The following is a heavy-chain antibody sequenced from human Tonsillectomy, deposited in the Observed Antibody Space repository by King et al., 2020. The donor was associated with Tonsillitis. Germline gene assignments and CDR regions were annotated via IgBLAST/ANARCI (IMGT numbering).Heavy chain of an antibody. J-gene: IGHJ6*03. CDR2: IYAGGNT. V-gene: IGHV3-53*01. CDR1: GFNVSSSY. CDR3: AREPVYYYHMDV. Sequence: EVQLVESGGGLIQPGGSLRLSCAASGFNVSSSYMSWVRQAPGKGLEWVSVIYAGGNTYYADSLEGRFYITRDNSKNTVYLQLNSLRAEDTAVYYCAREPVYYYHMDVWGKGTTVTVSS.